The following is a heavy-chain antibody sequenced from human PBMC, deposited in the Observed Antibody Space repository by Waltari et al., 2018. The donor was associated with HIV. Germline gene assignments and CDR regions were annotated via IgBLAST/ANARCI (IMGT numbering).Heavy chain of an antibody. Sequence: QVQLVESGGGLVKPGGSLRLSCEASGLTFSDNYMSWIRQAPGKGLEWVSYISSSSSYTNYADSVKGRFTISRDNAKNSLYLQMNSLRAEDTAVYYCARALSDPDYGDDYYYYYGMDVWGQGTTVTVSS. CDR3: ARALSDPDYGDDYYYYYGMDV. D-gene: IGHD4-17*01. J-gene: IGHJ6*02. CDR2: ISSSSSYT. CDR1: GLTFSDNY. V-gene: IGHV3-11*05.